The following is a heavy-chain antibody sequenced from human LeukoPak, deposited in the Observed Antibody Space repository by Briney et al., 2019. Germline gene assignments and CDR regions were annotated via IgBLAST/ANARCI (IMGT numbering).Heavy chain of an antibody. CDR1: GYSISSGYY. D-gene: IGHD2-2*02. CDR3: ARTPRTSHCYTDY. V-gene: IGHV4-38-2*02. CDR2: IYHSGST. Sequence: SETLSLTCTVSGYSISSGYYWGWIRQPPGKGLEWIGSIYHSGSTYYNPSLESRVTISVDTSKNQFSLKLSSVTAADTAVYYCARTPRTSHCYTDYWGQGTLVTVSS. J-gene: IGHJ4*02.